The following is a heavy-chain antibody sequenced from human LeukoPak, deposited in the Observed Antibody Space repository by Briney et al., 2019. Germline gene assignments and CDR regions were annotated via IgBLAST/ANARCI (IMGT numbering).Heavy chain of an antibody. Sequence: TGGSLRLSCAASGFTFSSYGMHWVRQAPGKGLEWVAVIWYDGSNKYYADSVKGRFTISRDNSKNTLYLQMNSLRAEDTAVYYCARDRGGSYIYYFDYWGQGTLVTVSS. CDR3: ARDRGGSYIYYFDY. D-gene: IGHD1-26*01. J-gene: IGHJ4*02. CDR1: GFTFSSYG. V-gene: IGHV3-33*01. CDR2: IWYDGSNK.